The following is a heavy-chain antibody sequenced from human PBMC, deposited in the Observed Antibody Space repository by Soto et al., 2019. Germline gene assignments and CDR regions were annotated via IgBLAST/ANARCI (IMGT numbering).Heavy chain of an antibody. D-gene: IGHD2-15*01. V-gene: IGHV3-21*01. CDR2: ISSSSSYL. J-gene: IGHJ5*02. CDR3: ARDKVVVAATYWFDP. CDR1: GFTFSSYS. Sequence: GGSLRLSCAASGFTFSSYSMNWVRQAPGKGLEWVSSISSSSSYLYYADSVKGRFTISRDNAKNSRYLQMNSLRAEDTAVYYCARDKVVVAATYWFDPWGQGTLVTVSS.